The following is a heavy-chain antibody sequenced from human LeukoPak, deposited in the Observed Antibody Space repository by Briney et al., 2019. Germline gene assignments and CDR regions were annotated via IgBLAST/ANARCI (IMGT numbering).Heavy chain of an antibody. Sequence: GGSLRLSCAASGFTLSSYWMSWVRQPPGKGLEWVANIKQDGSEKYYVDSVKGRFTIARDNAKNSLYLQMNSLRAEDTAVYYCARDLQENGMDVWGQGTTVTVSS. CDR2: IKQDGSEK. CDR3: ARDLQENGMDV. D-gene: IGHD4-11*01. V-gene: IGHV3-7*01. J-gene: IGHJ6*02. CDR1: GFTLSSYW.